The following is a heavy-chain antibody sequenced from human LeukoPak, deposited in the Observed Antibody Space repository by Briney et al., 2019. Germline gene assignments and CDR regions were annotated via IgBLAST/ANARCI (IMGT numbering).Heavy chain of an antibody. CDR3: AKVSSRRRHTKYSNSNFDY. V-gene: IGHV3-23*01. D-gene: IGHD4-11*01. CDR2: ISGSGCST. J-gene: IGHJ4*02. Sequence: GGPLRLSCAASGFTFSSYALSWLRPAPGKGLEWDSAISGSGCSTYYADSVKGRFTISRDNSKNTLYLQMNSLRAEDTAVYYCAKVSSRRRHTKYSNSNFDYWGQGTLVTVSS. CDR1: GFTFSSYA.